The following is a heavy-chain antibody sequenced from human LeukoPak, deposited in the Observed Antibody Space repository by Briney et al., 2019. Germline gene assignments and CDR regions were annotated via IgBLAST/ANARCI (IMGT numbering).Heavy chain of an antibody. CDR3: AYLTSGSYPFDY. V-gene: IGHV3-21*01. Sequence: PGGSLRLSCAASGFTFSTYWMSWVRQAPGKGLEWVSSISSSSSYIYYADSVKGRFTISRDNAKNSLYLQMNSLRAEDTAVYYCAYLTSGSYPFDYWGQGTLVTVSS. CDR1: GFTFSTYW. D-gene: IGHD1-26*01. J-gene: IGHJ4*02. CDR2: ISSSSSYI.